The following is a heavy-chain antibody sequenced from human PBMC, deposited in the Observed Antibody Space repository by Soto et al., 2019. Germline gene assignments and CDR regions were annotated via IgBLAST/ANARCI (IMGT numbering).Heavy chain of an antibody. J-gene: IGHJ4*02. D-gene: IGHD6-6*01. CDR1: GGSISDFY. CDR2: IYYSGST. CDR3: ARVGGLAARTFDY. Sequence: SETLSLTCNVSGGSISDFYWIWIRQPPGKGLEWIGYIYYSGSTNYNPSLKSRVTISVDTSKNQFSLNLRSMSPADTAVYYCARVGGLAARTFDYWGPGTLVTVSS. V-gene: IGHV4-59*01.